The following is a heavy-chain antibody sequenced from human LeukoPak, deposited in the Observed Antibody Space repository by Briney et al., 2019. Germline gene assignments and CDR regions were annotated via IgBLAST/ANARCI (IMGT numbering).Heavy chain of an antibody. J-gene: IGHJ4*02. CDR1: GYTFTSNY. D-gene: IGHD5-24*01. V-gene: IGHV1-46*01. CDR2: ISPSGGST. CDR3: ARGGMATFY. Sequence: ASVKVSCKAFGYTFTSNYMHWVRQAPGQGPEWMGVISPSGGSTTYAQKFQGRVTLTRDMSTSTDYLELSSLRSEDTAVYYCARGGMATFYWGQGTLVTVSS.